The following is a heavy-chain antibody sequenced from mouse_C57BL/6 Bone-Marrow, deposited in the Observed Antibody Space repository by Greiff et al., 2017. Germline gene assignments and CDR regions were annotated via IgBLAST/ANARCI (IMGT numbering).Heavy chain of an antibody. CDR3: ASRGAMDY. V-gene: IGHV1-69*01. CDR2: IDPSDSYT. CDR1: GYTFTSYW. J-gene: IGHJ4*01. Sequence: QVQLQQPGAELVMPGASVKLSCKASGYTFTSYWMHWVKQRPGQGLEWIGEIDPSDSYTNYNQKFKGKSTLTVDKYSSTAYMQLSSRTSEDSAVYYCASRGAMDYWGQGTSVTVSS.